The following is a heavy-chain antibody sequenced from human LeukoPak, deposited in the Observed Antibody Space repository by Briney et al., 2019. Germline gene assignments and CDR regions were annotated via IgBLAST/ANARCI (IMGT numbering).Heavy chain of an antibody. D-gene: IGHD2-2*01. CDR3: AKDRQPIVVVPAAVHY. CDR2: IRYDGSNQ. V-gene: IGHV3-30*02. CDR1: GFSFSSYG. J-gene: IGHJ4*02. Sequence: GGSLRLSCAASGFSFSSYGMHWVRQAPGKGLEWVAFIRYDGSNQYYADSVKGRFTISRDNSKNTLYLQMNSLRAEDTAVYYCAKDRQPIVVVPAAVHYWGQGTLVTVSS.